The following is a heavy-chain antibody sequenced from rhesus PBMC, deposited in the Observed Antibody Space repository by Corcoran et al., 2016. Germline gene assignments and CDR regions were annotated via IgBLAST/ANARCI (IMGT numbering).Heavy chain of an antibody. CDR2: ISNGGGST. V-gene: IGHV3S5*01. CDR3: AKAGAAAASFDY. Sequence: EVQLVESGGGLVQPGGSLRLSCAASGFTFSSYGMSWVRQAPGKGLEWVSYISNGGGSTYYADSVKGRFTSARDNSKNTLSLQMNSLRAEDTAVYYCAKAGAAAASFDYWGQGVLVTVSS. J-gene: IGHJ4*01. CDR1: GFTFSSYG. D-gene: IGHD6-31*01.